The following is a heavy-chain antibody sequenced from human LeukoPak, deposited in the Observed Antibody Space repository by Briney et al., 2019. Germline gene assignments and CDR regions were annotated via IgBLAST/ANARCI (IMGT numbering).Heavy chain of an antibody. J-gene: IGHJ4*02. CDR1: GGTFSSYA. V-gene: IGHV1-69*05. Sequence: GASVKVSCKASGGTFSSYAITWVRQAPGQGLEWMGRTIPIFGTTNYAQRFQGRVTITTDESTSTAYMELSSLRSEDTAMYYCAVGDRCSYGYPFDYWGQGTLVTVSS. CDR2: TIPIFGTT. D-gene: IGHD5-18*01. CDR3: AVGDRCSYGYPFDY.